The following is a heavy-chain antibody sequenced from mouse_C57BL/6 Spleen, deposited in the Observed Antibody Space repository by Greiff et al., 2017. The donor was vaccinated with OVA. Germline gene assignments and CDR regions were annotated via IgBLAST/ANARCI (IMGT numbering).Heavy chain of an antibody. J-gene: IGHJ4*01. Sequence: QVQLQQSGPELVKPGASVKISCKASGYAFSSSWMNWVKQRPGKGLEWIGRIYPGDGDTNYNGKFKGKATLTAAKSSSTAYMQLSSLTSEDSAVYFCARSTQAGAMDDWGQGTSVTVSS. CDR2: IYPGDGDT. D-gene: IGHD3-2*02. CDR3: ARSTQAGAMDD. CDR1: GYAFSSSW. V-gene: IGHV1-82*01.